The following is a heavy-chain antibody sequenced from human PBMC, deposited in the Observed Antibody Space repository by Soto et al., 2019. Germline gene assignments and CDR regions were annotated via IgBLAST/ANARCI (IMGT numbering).Heavy chain of an antibody. J-gene: IGHJ4*02. CDR1: GFTFTTYA. D-gene: IGHD1-26*01. Sequence: EVQLLESGGGLVQPGGSLRRSCAASGFTFTTYAMSWVRQAPGKGLEWVSGVTDSGGKTYYADSVKGRFTISRDNSKNTLYLQMNSLRAEDTAVYYCAKRFIVAATTPTFDYLGQGTLVTVSS. V-gene: IGHV3-23*01. CDR2: VTDSGGKT. CDR3: AKRFIVAATTPTFDY.